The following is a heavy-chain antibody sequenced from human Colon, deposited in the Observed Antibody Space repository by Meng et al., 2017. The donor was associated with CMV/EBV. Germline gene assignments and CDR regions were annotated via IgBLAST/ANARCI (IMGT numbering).Heavy chain of an antibody. CDR2: ISYDGRNK. V-gene: IGHV3-30*04. D-gene: IGHD2-2*01. CDR3: ARDVSRSAAIY. Sequence: GESLKISCAASGFTLSDHAMHWVRQAPGEGLEWVALISYDGRNKYYADSVKGRFTISRDNSKNTVFLQIHSLRAEDTAVYSCARDVSRSAAIYWGQGTLVTVSS. CDR1: GFTLSDHA. J-gene: IGHJ4*02.